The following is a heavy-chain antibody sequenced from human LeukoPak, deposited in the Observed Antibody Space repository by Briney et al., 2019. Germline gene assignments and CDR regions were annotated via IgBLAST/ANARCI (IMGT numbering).Heavy chain of an antibody. Sequence: PGGSLRLSCAASGFTFSSYEMNWVRQAPGKGLEWVSYISSSGSTIYYADSVKGRFTISRDNAKNSLYLQMNSLRAEDTAVYYCARELPAAIYYYYMDVWGKGTTVTVSS. CDR1: GFTFSSYE. CDR2: ISSSGSTI. J-gene: IGHJ6*03. V-gene: IGHV3-48*03. CDR3: ARELPAAIYYYYMDV. D-gene: IGHD2-2*01.